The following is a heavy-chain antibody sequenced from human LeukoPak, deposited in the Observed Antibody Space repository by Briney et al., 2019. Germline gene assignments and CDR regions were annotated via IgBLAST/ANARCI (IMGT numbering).Heavy chain of an antibody. CDR3: AGEYSSSSGNVFDS. CDR2: ISSSGSTM. D-gene: IGHD6-6*01. Sequence: GGSLTLSCAASGFTFSSYEMNWVRQAPGKGLEWVSYISSSGSTMYYADSVKGRFTISRDNAKNSLYLQMNSLRAEDTASYYCAGEYSSSSGNVFDSWGQGALVTVSS. CDR1: GFTFSSYE. J-gene: IGHJ4*02. V-gene: IGHV3-48*03.